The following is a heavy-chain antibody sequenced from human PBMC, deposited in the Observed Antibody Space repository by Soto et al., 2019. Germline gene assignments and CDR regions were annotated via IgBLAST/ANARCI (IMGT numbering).Heavy chain of an antibody. D-gene: IGHD1-26*01. CDR2: IVVGSGNT. CDR3: AAEAPGVAASPRPLAP. Sequence: SVKVSCKASGFTFTSSAVQWVRQARGQRLEWIGWIVVGSGNTNYAQKFQERVTITRDMSTSTAYMELSSLRSEDTAVYYCAAEAPGVAASPRPLAPWGQGTLVTISS. V-gene: IGHV1-58*01. J-gene: IGHJ5*02. CDR1: GFTFTSSA.